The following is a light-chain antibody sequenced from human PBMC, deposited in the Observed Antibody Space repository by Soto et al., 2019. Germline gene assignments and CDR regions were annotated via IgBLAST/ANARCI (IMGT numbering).Light chain of an antibody. CDR2: AAS. Sequence: EIVLTQSPGTLSLSPGERATLSCRASQRVSGSYLVWYQQKPGQPPRLLIYAASTRATGIPDRFSGSGSGTDFTLTISRLEPEDFAVYYCQQYGSSPPYTFGQGTKLEIK. CDR1: QRVSGSY. CDR3: QQYGSSPPYT. J-gene: IGKJ2*01. V-gene: IGKV3-20*01.